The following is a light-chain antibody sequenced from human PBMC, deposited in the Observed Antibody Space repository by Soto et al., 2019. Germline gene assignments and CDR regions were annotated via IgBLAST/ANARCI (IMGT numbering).Light chain of an antibody. Sequence: DIQMTQSPSSLSASVGDRVTITCQASQDITNYLNWYQQKPGKAPRLLLYDASSLETGVPSRFSGSGSGTDFTFTISSLQSEDFAVYYCQQYNNWYTFGQGTKLEI. V-gene: IGKV1-33*01. CDR2: DAS. CDR3: QQYNNWYT. J-gene: IGKJ2*01. CDR1: QDITNY.